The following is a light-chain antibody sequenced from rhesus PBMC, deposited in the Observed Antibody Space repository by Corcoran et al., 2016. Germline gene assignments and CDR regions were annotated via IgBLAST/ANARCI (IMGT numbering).Light chain of an antibody. CDR3: QHYYSTPYS. Sequence: DIQMTQSPSSLSASVGDRVTITCRASQGITNDLARYQQKPGETPKLLFYEAPSLRSGSPFRFSGSGYGTAFNLTISSLQSEDFATYDCQHYYSTPYSFGQGTKVEIK. V-gene: IGKV1-25*01. J-gene: IGKJ2*01. CDR1: QGITND. CDR2: EAP.